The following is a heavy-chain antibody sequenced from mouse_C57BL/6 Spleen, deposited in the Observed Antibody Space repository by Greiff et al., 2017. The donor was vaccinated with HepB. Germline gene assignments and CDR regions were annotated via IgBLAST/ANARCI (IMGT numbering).Heavy chain of an antibody. V-gene: IGHV1-69*01. CDR1: GYTFTSYW. CDR3: ARYENYAIDY. CDR2: IDPSDSYT. Sequence: VQLQQPGAELVMPGASVKLSCKASGYTFTSYWMHWVKQRPGQGLEWIGEIDPSDSYTNYNQKFKGKSTLTVDKSSSTAYMQLSSLTSEDSAVYYCARYENYAIDYWGQGTSVTVSS. D-gene: IGHD2-12*01. J-gene: IGHJ4*01.